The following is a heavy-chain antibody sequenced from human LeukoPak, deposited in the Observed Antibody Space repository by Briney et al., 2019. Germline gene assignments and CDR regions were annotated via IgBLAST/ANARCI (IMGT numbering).Heavy chain of an antibody. CDR1: GYTFTGYY. Sequence: GASVKVSCKASGYTFTGYYMHWVRQAPGQGLEWMGWINPNSGGTNYAQKFQGRVTMTRDTSISTAYMELSRLRSDDTAVYYYARAKMSYYDSSGYYNPAVWFDPWGQGTLVTVSS. V-gene: IGHV1-2*02. CDR3: ARAKMSYYDSSGYYNPAVWFDP. D-gene: IGHD3-22*01. J-gene: IGHJ5*02. CDR2: INPNSGGT.